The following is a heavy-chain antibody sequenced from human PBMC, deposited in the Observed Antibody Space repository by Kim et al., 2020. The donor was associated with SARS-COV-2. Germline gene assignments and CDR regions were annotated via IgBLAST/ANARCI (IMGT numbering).Heavy chain of an antibody. CDR3: ARRLSCWYFDL. V-gene: IGHV4-34*01. CDR2: INHSGST. Sequence: SETLSLTCAAYGGSFSGYYWSWIRQPQGKGLEWIGEINHSGSTNYNPSLKSRVTISVDTSKNQFSLKLSSVTAADTAVYYCARRLSCWYFDLWGRGTLVTVSS. J-gene: IGHJ2*01. CDR1: GGSFSGYY.